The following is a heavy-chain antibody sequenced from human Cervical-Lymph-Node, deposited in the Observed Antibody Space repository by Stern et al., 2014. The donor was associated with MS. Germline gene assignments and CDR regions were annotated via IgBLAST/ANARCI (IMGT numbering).Heavy chain of an antibody. CDR2: IASSGSNQ. CDR1: GFTFSSYG. Sequence: VQLVESVGGVVQPGRSLRLSCAASGFTFSSYGMHWVRQAPGKGLEWVAVIASSGSNQYYADSVKCRFTISRYHSTNTLYRKMNSLRAEDTAVYYCAKESGYQLLLRFAYWGQGTLVTVSS. D-gene: IGHD2-2*01. CDR3: AKESGYQLLLRFAY. V-gene: IGHV3-30*18. J-gene: IGHJ4*02.